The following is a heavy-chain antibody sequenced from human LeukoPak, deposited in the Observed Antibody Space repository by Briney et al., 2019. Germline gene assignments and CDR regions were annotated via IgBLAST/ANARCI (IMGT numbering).Heavy chain of an antibody. CDR2: IYKSMYSGGST. CDR1: GDSLGAYY. Sequence: SETLSLTCTVSGDSLGAYYWSWVRQPAGKGLEWIGRIYKSMYSGGSTDYTPSLKSRVTMSVDTSKNQLSLKLSSLTAADTAVYYCVRDPTTVTTFFDLWGQGTLVTVSS. J-gene: IGHJ5*01. CDR3: VRDPTTVTTFFDL. D-gene: IGHD4-17*01. V-gene: IGHV4-4*07.